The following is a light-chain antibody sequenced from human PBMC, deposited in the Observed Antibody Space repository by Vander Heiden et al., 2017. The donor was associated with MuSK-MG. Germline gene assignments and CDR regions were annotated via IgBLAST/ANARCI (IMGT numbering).Light chain of an antibody. V-gene: IGLV3-1*01. CDR2: RDD. J-gene: IGLJ2*01. CDR1: KLGDKY. Sequence: SYEVTQAPSVSVSPGQTAIITCSGQKLGDKYVSWYQQMAGQSPILVMYRDDKRPSGIPERFSGSNSGNTATLTISGTQALDEADYYCQAGDSDTAVVFGGGTKLTVL. CDR3: QAGDSDTAVV.